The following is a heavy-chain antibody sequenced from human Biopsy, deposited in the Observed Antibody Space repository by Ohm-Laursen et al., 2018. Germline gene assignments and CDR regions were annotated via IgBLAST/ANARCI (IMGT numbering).Heavy chain of an antibody. Sequence: GTLSLTCTVSGGSFTGHYWTWIRQPPGQGLEWIGHISHTGYTSYKSSLKSRVTISLDTSRKHFSLRLTSLAAADTAVYYCARGLNEYGGLYFPHWGQGTLVTVSS. CDR3: ARGLNEYGGLYFPH. V-gene: IGHV4-59*11. J-gene: IGHJ1*01. CDR1: GGSFTGHY. D-gene: IGHD4-23*01. CDR2: ISHTGYT.